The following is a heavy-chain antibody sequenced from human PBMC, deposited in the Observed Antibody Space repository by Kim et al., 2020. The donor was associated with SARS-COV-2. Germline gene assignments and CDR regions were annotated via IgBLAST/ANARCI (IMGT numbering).Heavy chain of an antibody. D-gene: IGHD3-16*02. Sequence: GRLTISRDNSKNTLYLQMNSLRAEDTAVYYCAKEDYVWGSYRYTGHYFDYWGQGTLVTVSS. J-gene: IGHJ4*02. V-gene: IGHV3-30*02. CDR3: AKEDYVWGSYRYTGHYFDY.